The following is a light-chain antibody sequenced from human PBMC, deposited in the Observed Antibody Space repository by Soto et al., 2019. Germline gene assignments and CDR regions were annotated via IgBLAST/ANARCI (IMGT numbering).Light chain of an antibody. Sequence: QSVLTQPPSVSGAPGQRVTISCTGSSSNIVAGYDVHWYQQLPGTAPKLLIYGNSNRPSGVPDRFSGSKSGTSASLAITGLQAEDEADYYCQSYDSSLSGFYVFGTGTKGTVL. CDR2: GNS. CDR3: QSYDSSLSGFYV. CDR1: SSNIVAGYD. J-gene: IGLJ1*01. V-gene: IGLV1-40*01.